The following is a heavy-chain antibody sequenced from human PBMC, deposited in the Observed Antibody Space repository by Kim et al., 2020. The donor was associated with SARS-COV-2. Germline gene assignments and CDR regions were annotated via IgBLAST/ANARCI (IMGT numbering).Heavy chain of an antibody. J-gene: IGHJ4*02. D-gene: IGHD1-20*01. Sequence: LSLTCAASGLNFNVEFMSWVRQAPGKGLEWISYISNSGHYANYADSVQGRFTISRDNAQNSLHLQMNNLRAEDTAIYYCTNIRYGQVDYWGQGTLVT. CDR3: TNIRYGQVDY. V-gene: IGHV3-11*03. CDR2: ISNSGHYA. CDR1: GLNFNVEF.